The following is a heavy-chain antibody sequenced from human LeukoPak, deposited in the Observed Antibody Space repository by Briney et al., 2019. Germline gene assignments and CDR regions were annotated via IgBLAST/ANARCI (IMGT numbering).Heavy chain of an antibody. Sequence: GGSLRLSCAASGFTFSSSAMSWVRQVPGKGLEWVSGISASGGSTYYADSVKGRFTISRDNSKNTLYLQMNSLRAEDTAVYYCAKVGLPAAIDAFDIWGQGTMVTVSS. CDR3: AKVGLPAAIDAFDI. D-gene: IGHD2-2*01. J-gene: IGHJ3*02. V-gene: IGHV3-23*01. CDR2: ISASGGST. CDR1: GFTFSSSA.